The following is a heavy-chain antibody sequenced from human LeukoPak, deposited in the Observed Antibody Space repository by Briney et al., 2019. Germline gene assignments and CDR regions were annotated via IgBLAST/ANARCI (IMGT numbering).Heavy chain of an antibody. CDR1: GGTFSSYA. V-gene: IGHV1-69*06. D-gene: IGHD3-22*01. Sequence: SVKVSCKASGGTFSSYAISWVRQAPGQGLEWMGGIIPIFGTANYAQKFQGRVTITADKSTSTAYMELRSLRSDDTAVYYCARRVSGYHAFDIWGQGTMVTVSS. J-gene: IGHJ3*02. CDR2: IIPIFGTA. CDR3: ARRVSGYHAFDI.